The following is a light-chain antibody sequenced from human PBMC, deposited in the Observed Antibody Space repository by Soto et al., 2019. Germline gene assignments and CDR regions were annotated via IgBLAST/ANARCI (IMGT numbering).Light chain of an antibody. CDR2: EVS. CDR1: SSDVGGYNY. V-gene: IGLV2-8*01. J-gene: IGLJ1*01. Sequence: QSALTQPRSASGSPGQTVTISRTGTSSDVGGYNYVSWYQQHPGKAPKLMIYEVSKRPSGVPDRFSGSKSGNTASLTVSGLQAEDEADYYCSSYAGSNNLGVFGTGTKLTVL. CDR3: SSYAGSNNLGV.